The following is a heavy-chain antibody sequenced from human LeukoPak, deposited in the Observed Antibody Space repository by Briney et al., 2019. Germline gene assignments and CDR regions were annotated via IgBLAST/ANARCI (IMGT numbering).Heavy chain of an antibody. CDR2: INPNSGGT. V-gene: IGHV1-2*02. CDR3: ASGVYCSSTSCYNFGYFQH. Sequence: ASVKVSCKASGYTVTGYYMHWVRQAPGQGLEWMGWINPNSGGTNYAQKFQGRVTMTRDTSISIAYMELSRLRSDDTAVYYCASGVYCSSTSCYNFGYFQHWGQGTLVTVSS. D-gene: IGHD2-2*02. CDR1: GYTVTGYY. J-gene: IGHJ1*01.